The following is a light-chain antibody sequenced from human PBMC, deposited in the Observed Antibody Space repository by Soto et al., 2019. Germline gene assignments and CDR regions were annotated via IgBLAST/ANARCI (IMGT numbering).Light chain of an antibody. J-gene: IGLJ2*01. V-gene: IGLV2-8*01. Sequence: QSVLTQPPSASGSPGQSVTISCTGTSRDIGGYDFVSWYQQHPGKAPKLLIYDVIKRPSGVPDRFSGSKSGNTASLTVSGLQTDDEADYYCSTYGGSNNLPFGGGTKLTVL. CDR2: DVI. CDR3: STYGGSNNLP. CDR1: SRDIGGYDF.